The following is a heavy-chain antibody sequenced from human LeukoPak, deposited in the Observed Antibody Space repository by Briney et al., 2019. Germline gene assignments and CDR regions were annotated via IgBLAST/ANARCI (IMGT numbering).Heavy chain of an antibody. CDR1: GFTFSDYY. CDR3: ARRSGSYQADFDY. Sequence: GGSLRLSCAASGFTFSDYYMSWIRQAPGKGLEWVSYISGSGSTIYYADSVKGRFTISRDNAKNSLDLQMNSLGAEDSAVYYCARRSGSYQADFDYWGQGTLVTVSS. D-gene: IGHD1-26*01. CDR2: ISGSGSTI. J-gene: IGHJ4*02. V-gene: IGHV3-11*01.